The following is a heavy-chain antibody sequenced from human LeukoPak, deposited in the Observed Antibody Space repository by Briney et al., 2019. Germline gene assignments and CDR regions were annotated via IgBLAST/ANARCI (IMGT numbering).Heavy chain of an antibody. CDR2: ISAYNGNT. Sequence: ASVKVSCKASGYTFTSYGISWVRQAPGQGLEWMGWISAYNGNTNYAQKLQGRVTMTTDTSTSTAYMELRSLRSDDTAVYYCARDEQWRVPGRQGIFDYWGQGPLVTVTS. CDR3: ARDEQWRVPGRQGIFDY. CDR1: GYTFTSYG. J-gene: IGHJ4*02. V-gene: IGHV1-18*01. D-gene: IGHD6-19*01.